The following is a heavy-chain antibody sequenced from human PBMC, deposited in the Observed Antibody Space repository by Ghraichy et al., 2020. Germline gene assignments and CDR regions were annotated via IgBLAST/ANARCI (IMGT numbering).Heavy chain of an antibody. CDR1: GFIFSTYA. J-gene: IGHJ4*02. Sequence: GGSLRLSCAASGFIFSTYAMHWVRQAPGKGLEWVAVISYDGRNTNYAHSVKGRFTISRDNSKNMLYLQMNSLRPADTAVYYCTRPAHNDHGDYWGQGARVTVSS. D-gene: IGHD2-2*01. CDR2: ISYDGRNT. CDR3: TRPAHNDHGDY. V-gene: IGHV3-30*04.